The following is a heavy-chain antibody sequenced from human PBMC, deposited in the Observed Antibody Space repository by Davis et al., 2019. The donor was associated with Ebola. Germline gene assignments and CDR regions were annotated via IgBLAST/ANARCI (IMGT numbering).Heavy chain of an antibody. V-gene: IGHV5-51*01. CDR1: GYSFTSYW. J-gene: IGHJ6*02. CDR2: IYPGHSDT. D-gene: IGHD3-10*01. Sequence: GESLKIPCQGSGYSFTSYWIGWVRQMPGKGPEWIGIIYPGHSDTRYSPSFQGQVTISADKYISTAYLQWSSLKASDTAMYYCARRGVDYYYGMDVWGQGTTVTVSS. CDR3: ARRGVDYYYGMDV.